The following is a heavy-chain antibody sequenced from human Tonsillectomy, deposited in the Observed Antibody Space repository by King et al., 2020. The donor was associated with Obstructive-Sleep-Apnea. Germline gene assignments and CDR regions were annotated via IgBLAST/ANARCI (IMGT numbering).Heavy chain of an antibody. Sequence: VQLQESGPGLVKPSQTLSLTCTVSGGSISSGGYYWSWIRQHPGKGLEWIGYIYYSGSTYYNPSLKSRVTISVDTSKNQFSLKLSAVTAADTAVYYCAREIEDYYGSGRLYYFDYWGQGTLVTVSS. V-gene: IGHV4-31*03. D-gene: IGHD3-10*01. CDR1: GGSISSGGYY. CDR3: AREIEDYYGSGRLYYFDY. J-gene: IGHJ4*02. CDR2: IYYSGST.